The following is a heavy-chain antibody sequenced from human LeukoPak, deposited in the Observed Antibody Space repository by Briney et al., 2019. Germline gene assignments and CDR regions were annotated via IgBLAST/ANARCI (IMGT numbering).Heavy chain of an antibody. CDR3: ARVLDITGTIFDAFDI. CDR1: GFTLSSYS. V-gene: IGHV3-48*01. D-gene: IGHD1-20*01. CDR2: ISSSSSTI. Sequence: GGSLRLSCAASGFTLSSYSMNWVRQALGKGLEWVSYISSSSSTIYYADSVKGRFTISRDNAKNSLYLQMNSLRAEDTAVYYCARVLDITGTIFDAFDIWGQGTMVTVSS. J-gene: IGHJ3*02.